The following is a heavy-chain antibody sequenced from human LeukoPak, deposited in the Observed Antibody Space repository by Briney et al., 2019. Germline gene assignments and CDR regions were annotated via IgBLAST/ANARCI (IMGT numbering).Heavy chain of an antibody. J-gene: IGHJ6*03. CDR2: LYDNESY. Sequence: SETVSLTCAVSGYSISNGYYWVWIRQPPGRGLEWIDSLYDNESYYYNMSVRSRVSMSVDTSKNQCSLTLSFVTAADTAVYYCARQHDSYYYYYIDVWGSGTTVTVSS. CDR1: GYSISNGYY. V-gene: IGHV4-38-2*01. CDR3: ARQHDSYYYYYIDV.